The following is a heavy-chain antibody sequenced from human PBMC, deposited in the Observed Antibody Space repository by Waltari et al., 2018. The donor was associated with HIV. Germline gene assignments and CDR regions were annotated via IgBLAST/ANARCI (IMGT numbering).Heavy chain of an antibody. Sequence: EVQLVPSGAEVKKPGESLKISCKGSGYSFTSYWTGWVRQMPGKALEWMGTIYPGDSDTRYTPSCQGQFTIAAGSSIITAYLQWSSLKASDTAMYYCARHRRGYSYGHYYYYGMDVWGQGTTVTVSS. V-gene: IGHV5-51*01. CDR3: ARHRRGYSYGHYYYYGMDV. J-gene: IGHJ6*02. CDR2: IYPGDSDT. D-gene: IGHD5-18*01. CDR1: GYSFTSYW.